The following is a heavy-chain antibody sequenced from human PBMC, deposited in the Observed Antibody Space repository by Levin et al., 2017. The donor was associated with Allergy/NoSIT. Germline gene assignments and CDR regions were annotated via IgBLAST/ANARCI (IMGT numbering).Heavy chain of an antibody. V-gene: IGHV4-39*01. D-gene: IGHD2-15*01. Sequence: PGGSLRLSCTVSGGSISSSSYYWGWIRQPPGKGLEWIGSIYYSGSTYYNPSLKSRVTISVDTSKNQFSLKLSSVTAADTAVYYCARHGPRDIGHWYFDLWGRGTLVTVSS. J-gene: IGHJ2*01. CDR2: IYYSGST. CDR1: GGSISSSSYY. CDR3: ARHGPRDIGHWYFDL.